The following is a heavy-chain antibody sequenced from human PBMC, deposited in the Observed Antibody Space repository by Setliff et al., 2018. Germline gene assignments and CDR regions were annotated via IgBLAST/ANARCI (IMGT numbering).Heavy chain of an antibody. Sequence: ASVKVSCKASGYTFTGYYMHWVRQAPGQGLEWMGWINPNSGGTNYAQKFQGWVTMTRDTSISTAYMELSRLRSDDTAVYYCARTLYDYDILTGPGYYFDYWGQGTQVTVS. J-gene: IGHJ4*02. D-gene: IGHD3-9*01. CDR3: ARTLYDYDILTGPGYYFDY. V-gene: IGHV1-2*04. CDR1: GYTFTGYY. CDR2: INPNSGGT.